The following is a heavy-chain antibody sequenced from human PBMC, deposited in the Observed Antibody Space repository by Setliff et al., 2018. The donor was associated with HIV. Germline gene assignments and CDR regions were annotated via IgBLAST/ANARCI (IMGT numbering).Heavy chain of an antibody. Sequence: GGSLRLSCAASGFTFSDYYMSWPRQAPGKGLEWVSYISRDGNTIYYADSVKGRFTISRDNAKNSLYLQLNSLRPEDTAVYYCARDKDEDYGSTSFDYWGQGILVTVSS. J-gene: IGHJ4*02. CDR1: GFTFSDYY. D-gene: IGHD4-17*01. V-gene: IGHV3-11*01. CDR3: ARDKDEDYGSTSFDY. CDR2: ISRDGNTI.